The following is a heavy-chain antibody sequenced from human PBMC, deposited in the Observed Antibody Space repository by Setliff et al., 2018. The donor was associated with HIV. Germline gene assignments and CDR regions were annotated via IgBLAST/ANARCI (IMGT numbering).Heavy chain of an antibody. D-gene: IGHD6-13*01. J-gene: IGHJ4*02. V-gene: IGHV4-39*01. CDR3: ARRRDGSSWYRWDFDY. CDR1: GGSISSSSYY. Sequence: SETLSLTCTVSGGSISSSSYYWGWIRQPPGKGLEWIGSMYYSGSTYYNPSLKIRVTISVDTAKNQFSLKLSSVTAADTAVYYCARRRDGSSWYRWDFDYWGQGTQVTVSS. CDR2: MYYSGST.